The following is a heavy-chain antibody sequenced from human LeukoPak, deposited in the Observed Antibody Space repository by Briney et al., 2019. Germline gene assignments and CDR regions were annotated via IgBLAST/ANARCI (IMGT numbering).Heavy chain of an antibody. J-gene: IGHJ4*02. CDR2: IHSSGST. D-gene: IGHD7-27*01. Sequence: SETLSLTCTVSGGTISSYYWNWIRQPPGKGLEWIGYIHSSGSTKYSPSLKSRVTISVDTSKNQFSLKLSSVTAADRAVYYCARRGTNWGRFDYWGQGSLVTVSS. CDR1: GGTISSYY. CDR3: ARRGTNWGRFDY. V-gene: IGHV4-59*08.